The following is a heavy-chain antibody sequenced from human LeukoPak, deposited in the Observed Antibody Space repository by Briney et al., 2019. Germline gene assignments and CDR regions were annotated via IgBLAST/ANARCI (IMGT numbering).Heavy chain of an antibody. CDR3: AGPQLSVYYFDY. D-gene: IGHD1-1*01. Sequence: SETLSLTCTVSGGFISSSSYYWGWIRQPPGKGLEWIGSIYYSGSTYYNPSLKSRVTISVDTSKNQFSLKLSSVTAADTAVYYCAGPQLSVYYFDYWGQGTLVTVSS. J-gene: IGHJ4*02. CDR1: GGFISSSSYY. V-gene: IGHV4-39*07. CDR2: IYYSGST.